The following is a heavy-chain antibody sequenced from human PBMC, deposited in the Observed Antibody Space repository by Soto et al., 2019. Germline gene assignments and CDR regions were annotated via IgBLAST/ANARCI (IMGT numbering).Heavy chain of an antibody. Sequence: QVQLQESGPGLVKPSETLSLTCTVSGGSISSYYWSWIRQPPGKGLEWIGYIYYSGNTNYNPSLKSRVTISVDTSKNQFSLKLSSVTAADTAVYYCARERDGVDPWGQGTLVTVSS. V-gene: IGHV4-59*01. CDR2: IYYSGNT. J-gene: IGHJ5*02. D-gene: IGHD3-10*01. CDR3: ARERDGVDP. CDR1: GGSISSYY.